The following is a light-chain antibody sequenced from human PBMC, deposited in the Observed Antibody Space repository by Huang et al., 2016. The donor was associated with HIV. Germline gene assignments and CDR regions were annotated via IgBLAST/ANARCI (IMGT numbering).Light chain of an antibody. CDR3: QQYNDWPLT. V-gene: IGKV3-15*01. J-gene: IGKJ4*01. CDR1: LSISST. CDR2: AVS. Sequence: ETVMTQSPATLSVSLGERATLSCRASLSISSTLAWYQQKPGQAPRLLIYAVSTRATGVPARFSGSRSGTEFTLTITSLQPEDFAVDFCQQYNDWPLTFGGGTQVEIK.